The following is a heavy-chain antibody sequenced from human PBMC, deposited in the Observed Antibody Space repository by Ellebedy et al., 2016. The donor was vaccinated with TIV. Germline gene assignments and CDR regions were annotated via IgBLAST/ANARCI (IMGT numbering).Heavy chain of an antibody. CDR2: IIPMFGTT. CDR3: ASVAGEMATILNWYFDL. CDR1: GVNTYA. Sequence: SVKVSCXASGVNTYAISWVRQAPGQGLEWMGGIIPMFGTTDYAQKFQGRVTITADESTSTAYMELSSLRFEDTAVYYCASVAGEMATILNWYFDLWGRGTLVTVSS. D-gene: IGHD5-24*01. J-gene: IGHJ2*01. V-gene: IGHV1-69*13.